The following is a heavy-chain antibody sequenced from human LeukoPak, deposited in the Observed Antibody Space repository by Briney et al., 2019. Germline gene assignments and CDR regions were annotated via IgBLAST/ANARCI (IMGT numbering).Heavy chain of an antibody. J-gene: IGHJ4*02. Sequence: PGGSLRLSCAASGFTFSIYWMSWVRQAPGKGLEWVANINQDGSEKYYVDSVKGRFTMSRDNGKDSLHLQKNSLRADDTAVYYCAETGGPGTVDYWGQGTLVTVSS. V-gene: IGHV3-7*05. CDR3: AETGGPGTVDY. D-gene: IGHD7-27*01. CDR1: GFTFSIYW. CDR2: INQDGSEK.